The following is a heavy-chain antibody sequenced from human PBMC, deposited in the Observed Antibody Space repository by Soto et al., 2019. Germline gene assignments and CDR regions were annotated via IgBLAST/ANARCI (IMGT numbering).Heavy chain of an antibody. D-gene: IGHD3-10*01. Sequence: EVQLVESGGGSVQPGGSLRLSCAASGFTFSRHWIHWVRQAPGQGLVWVSRTKTDGTTDLADSVRGRFTTSRDNAENTVYLQMNSLRVEDMAVYYCARDMRAVPWYGGISSVFDMWGQGTRVTVSS. V-gene: IGHV3-74*01. CDR3: ARDMRAVPWYGGISSVFDM. CDR2: TKTDGTT. J-gene: IGHJ3*02. CDR1: GFTFSRHW.